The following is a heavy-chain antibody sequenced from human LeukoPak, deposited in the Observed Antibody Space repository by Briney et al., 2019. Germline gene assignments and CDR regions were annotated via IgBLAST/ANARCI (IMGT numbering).Heavy chain of an antibody. Sequence: SETLSLTCAVYGGSFSGYYWSWIRQPPGKGLEWIGEINHSGSTNYNPSLKSRVTISVDTSKNQFSLKLSSVTAADTAVYYCARGCVVRGKRSKEYFQHWGQGTLVTASS. CDR3: ARGCVVRGKRSKEYFQH. CDR1: GGSFSGYY. V-gene: IGHV4-34*01. J-gene: IGHJ1*01. CDR2: INHSGST. D-gene: IGHD3-10*01.